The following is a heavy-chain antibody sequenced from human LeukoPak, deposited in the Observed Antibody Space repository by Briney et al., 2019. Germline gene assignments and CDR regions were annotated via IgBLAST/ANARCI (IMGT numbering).Heavy chain of an antibody. J-gene: IGHJ6*02. D-gene: IGHD2-21*02. CDR2: INPNSGGT. CDR3: ARDDGDGYGMDV. CDR1: GYTFTGYY. V-gene: IGHV1-2*04. Sequence: ASVKVSCKASGYTFTGYYMHWVRQAPGQGLEWMGWINPNSGGTNYAQKFQGWVTMTRDKSISTAYMELSRLRSDDTAVYYCARDDGDGYGMDVWGQGTTVTVSS.